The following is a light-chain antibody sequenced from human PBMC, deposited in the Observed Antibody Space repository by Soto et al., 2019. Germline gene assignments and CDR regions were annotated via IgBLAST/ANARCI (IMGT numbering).Light chain of an antibody. Sequence: QSALTQPASVSGSPGQSITISCTGTSSDVGSYNLVSWYQQHPGKAPKLMISEGSKRTSAVSNRFSGSKSCNTASLTISGLQAADEADYYCCSYAGSRTVYVFGSGTNLTVL. CDR1: SSDVGSYNL. CDR3: CSYAGSRTVYV. CDR2: EGS. J-gene: IGLJ1*01. V-gene: IGLV2-23*01.